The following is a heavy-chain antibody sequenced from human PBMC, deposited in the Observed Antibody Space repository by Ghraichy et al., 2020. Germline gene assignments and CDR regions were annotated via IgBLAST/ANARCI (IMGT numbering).Heavy chain of an antibody. CDR3: AKAWGYCSAATCPSYNWFDP. J-gene: IGHJ5*02. D-gene: IGHD2-15*01. Sequence: GGSLRLSCAASGFPFSSYAMSWVRQTPGKGLEWVSSISLMGATTSYAASVKGGFTISRDKSKNTLYLQMNSLRADDTAVYYCAKAWGYCSAATCPSYNWFDPWGQGTLVTVSS. CDR2: ISLMGATT. V-gene: IGHV3-23*01. CDR1: GFPFSSYA.